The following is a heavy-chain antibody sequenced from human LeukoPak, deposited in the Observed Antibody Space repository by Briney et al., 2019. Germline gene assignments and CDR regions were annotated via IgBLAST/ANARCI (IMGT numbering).Heavy chain of an antibody. CDR3: ARELSWGQWLVSYFDY. J-gene: IGHJ4*02. V-gene: IGHV4-39*02. CDR1: GGSISSSSYY. D-gene: IGHD6-19*01. Sequence: SETLSLTCTVSGGSISSSSYYWGWIRQPPGKGLEWIGSIYYSGSTYYNPSLKSRVTISVDTSKNQFSLKLSSVTAADTAVYYCARELSWGQWLVSYFDYWGQGTLVTVSS. CDR2: IYYSGST.